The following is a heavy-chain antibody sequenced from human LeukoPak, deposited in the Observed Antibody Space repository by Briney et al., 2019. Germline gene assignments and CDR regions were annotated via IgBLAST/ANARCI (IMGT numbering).Heavy chain of an antibody. Sequence: PGGSLRLSCAASGFTFSSYAMSWVRQAPGKGLEWVSAISGSGANTYYADSAKGRFTISRDSSKNTLYLQMNSLRVEDTAVYYCAKDLGQVGPAGKFDYWGQGTLVTVSS. J-gene: IGHJ4*02. V-gene: IGHV3-23*01. CDR3: AKDLGQVGPAGKFDY. D-gene: IGHD2-2*01. CDR1: GFTFSSYA. CDR2: ISGSGANT.